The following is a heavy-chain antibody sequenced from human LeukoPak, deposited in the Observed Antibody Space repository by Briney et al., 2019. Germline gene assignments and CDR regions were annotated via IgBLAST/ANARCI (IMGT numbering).Heavy chain of an antibody. CDR2: IYYSGST. J-gene: IGHJ5*02. V-gene: IGHV4-59*08. CDR1: GASISNDY. CDR3: ARRTPDYYDGSGYYYYNWFDP. Sequence: SETLSLTCTVSGASISNDYWSWIRQPPGKGLEWIGYIYYSGSTNYNPSLKSRVTISVDTSKNQFSLKLSSVTAADTAVYYCARRTPDYYDGSGYYYYNWFDPWGQGTLVTVSS. D-gene: IGHD3-22*01.